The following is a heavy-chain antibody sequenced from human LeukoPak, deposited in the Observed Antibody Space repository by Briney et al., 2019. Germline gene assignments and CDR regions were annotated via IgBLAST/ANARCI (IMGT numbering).Heavy chain of an antibody. V-gene: IGHV3-74*01. Sequence: GGSLRLSCAASGFTFSNYWMNWVRQPPGKGLVWVSRIKSDGTMTNYADSVKGRFTISRDNAKNTLYLQMNSLRAEDTAVYYCASQVVGAAFDPWGQGTLVTVSS. J-gene: IGHJ5*02. CDR2: IKSDGTMT. CDR1: GFTFSNYW. D-gene: IGHD2-15*01. CDR3: ASQVVGAAFDP.